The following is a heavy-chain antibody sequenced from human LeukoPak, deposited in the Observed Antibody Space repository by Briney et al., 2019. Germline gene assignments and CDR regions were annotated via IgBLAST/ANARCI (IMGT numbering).Heavy chain of an antibody. J-gene: IGHJ5*02. CDR3: ARSVARAYGDYSSGWFDP. D-gene: IGHD4-17*01. CDR2: TYYSGST. V-gene: IGHV4-59*08. CDR1: GGSISSYY. Sequence: PSETLSLTCTVSGGSISSYYWSWIRQPPGKGLEWIGYTYYSGSTNYNPSLKSRVTISVDTSKNQFSLKLSSVTAADTAVYYCARSVARAYGDYSSGWFDPWGQGTLVTVSS.